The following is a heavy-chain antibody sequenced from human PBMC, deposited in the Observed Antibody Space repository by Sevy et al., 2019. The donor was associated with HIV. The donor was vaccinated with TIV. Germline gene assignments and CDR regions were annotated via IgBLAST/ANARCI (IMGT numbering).Heavy chain of an antibody. D-gene: IGHD4-17*01. CDR3: ARDLAHGSEDYGDYYFDF. V-gene: IGHV3-7*01. J-gene: IGHJ4*02. Sequence: GGSLRLSCAASGFTFSTYWMTWVRQAPGTGLEWVGNIKYDGSEKYYVDSVKGRFTISRDNANNSLYLQMNSLRAEDTAVYYCARDLAHGSEDYGDYYFDFWGQGTLVTVSS. CDR1: GFTFSTYW. CDR2: IKYDGSEK.